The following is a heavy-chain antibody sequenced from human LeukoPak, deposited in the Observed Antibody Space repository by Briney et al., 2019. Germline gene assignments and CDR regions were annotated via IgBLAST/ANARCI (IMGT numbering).Heavy chain of an antibody. Sequence: GRSLRLSCAASGFTFSSYAMSWVRQAPGKGLEWVSAISGSGGSTYYADSVKGRFTISRDNSKNTLYLQMNSLRAEDTAVYYCAKDRGYSSSWYPYYFDYWGQGTLVTVSS. D-gene: IGHD6-13*01. V-gene: IGHV3-23*01. J-gene: IGHJ4*02. CDR3: AKDRGYSSSWYPYYFDY. CDR1: GFTFSSYA. CDR2: ISGSGGST.